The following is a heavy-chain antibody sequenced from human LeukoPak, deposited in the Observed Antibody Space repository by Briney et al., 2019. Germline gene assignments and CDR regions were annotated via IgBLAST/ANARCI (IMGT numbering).Heavy chain of an antibody. V-gene: IGHV1-18*01. Sequence: ASVKVSCKASGYTFTSYGISWVRQAPGQGLEWMGWISAYNGNTNYAQKLQGRVTMTTDTSTSTAYMELSSLRSEDTAVYYCARERPHCTNGVCVPWYFDYWGQGTLVTVSS. CDR2: ISAYNGNT. CDR1: GYTFTSYG. J-gene: IGHJ4*02. D-gene: IGHD2-8*01. CDR3: ARERPHCTNGVCVPWYFDY.